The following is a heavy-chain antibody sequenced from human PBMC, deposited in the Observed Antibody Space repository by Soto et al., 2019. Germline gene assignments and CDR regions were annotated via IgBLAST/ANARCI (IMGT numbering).Heavy chain of an antibody. CDR1: GGTFSTYS. CDR2: IIPMLGIS. J-gene: IGHJ3*02. CDR3: TIGSWSGEGFDS. D-gene: IGHD2-21*01. V-gene: IGHV1-69*02. Sequence: QVQLVQSGAEVKKPGSAVKVSCKDSGGTFSTYSMFWVRQAPGQGLEWMGRIIPMLGISNYAQKFQGRVTISADKSTGTAYMELSSLRSEDTALYYGTIGSWSGEGFDSWGQGTRVTVSS.